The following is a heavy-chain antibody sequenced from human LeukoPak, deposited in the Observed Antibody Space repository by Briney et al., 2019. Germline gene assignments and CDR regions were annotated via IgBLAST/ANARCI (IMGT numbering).Heavy chain of an antibody. J-gene: IGHJ4*02. Sequence: ASVKVSCKASGGTFSSYGITWVRQAPGQGLEWMGWISAYNGNTNYAQKLQGRVTMTTDTSTSTAYMELRSLRSDDTAVYYCARDDWDSSPFDYWGQGTLVTVSS. CDR1: GGTFSSYG. D-gene: IGHD6-13*01. CDR2: ISAYNGNT. V-gene: IGHV1-18*01. CDR3: ARDDWDSSPFDY.